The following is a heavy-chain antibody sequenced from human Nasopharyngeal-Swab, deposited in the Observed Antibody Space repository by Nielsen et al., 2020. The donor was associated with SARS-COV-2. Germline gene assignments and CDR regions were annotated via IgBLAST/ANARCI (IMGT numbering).Heavy chain of an antibody. CDR2: RSYDGSNK. CDR3: AKDTPPPNTYYDFWSGYYGLDY. Sequence: ERQMPGKGLARGAVRSYDGSNKYYADSVKGLFTISRDNSKNTLYLQMNSLRAEDTAVYYCAKDTPPPNTYYDFWSGYYGLDYWGQGTLVTVSS. V-gene: IGHV3-30*18. J-gene: IGHJ4*02. D-gene: IGHD3-3*01.